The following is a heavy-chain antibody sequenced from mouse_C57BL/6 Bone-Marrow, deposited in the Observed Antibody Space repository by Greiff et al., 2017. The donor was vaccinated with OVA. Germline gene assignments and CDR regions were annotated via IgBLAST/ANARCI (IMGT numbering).Heavy chain of an antibody. CDR3: ARSGLTGPAWFAY. D-gene: IGHD4-1*01. CDR2: INPNYGTT. CDR1: GYSFTDYN. J-gene: IGHJ3*01. V-gene: IGHV1-39*01. Sequence: EVKLQQSGPELVKPGASVKISCKASGYSFTDYNMNWVKQSNGKSLEWIGVINPNYGTTSYNQKFKGKATLTVDQSSSTAYMQLNSLTSEDSAVYDYARSGLTGPAWFAYWGQGTLVTVSA.